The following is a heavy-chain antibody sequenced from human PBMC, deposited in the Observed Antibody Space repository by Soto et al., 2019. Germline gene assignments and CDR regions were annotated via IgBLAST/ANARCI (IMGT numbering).Heavy chain of an antibody. J-gene: IGHJ4*02. CDR2: VYHTGAT. V-gene: IGHV4-59*01. CDR1: GASISSSY. Sequence: SETLSLTCTVSGASISSSYWSWIRQSPERGLEWIAYVYHTGATNYNPSLKSRVTISLDTSKGQFSLNLTSLTTADTAVYFCARGGSRYSNVASGVGGFDYWGQGSLVTVSS. CDR3: ARGGSRYSNVASGVGGFDY. D-gene: IGHD5-12*01.